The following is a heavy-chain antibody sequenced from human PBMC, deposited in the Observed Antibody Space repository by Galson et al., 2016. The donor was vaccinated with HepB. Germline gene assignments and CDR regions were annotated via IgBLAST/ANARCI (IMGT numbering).Heavy chain of an antibody. CDR3: KKDKLRYSGGDCYPGYNWFDP. Sequence: SLRLSCAASGLMFNSYGMHWVRQAPGKGLEWIAFLSYDGVNVLYADSVKGRFTSPRDNSKNTLYLKTNSLRAEDTAVYYCKKDKLRYSGGDCYPGYNWFDPWCQGTLVTVSS. CDR2: LSYDGVNV. D-gene: IGHD2-21*02. CDR1: GLMFNSYG. V-gene: IGHV3-30*18. J-gene: IGHJ5*02.